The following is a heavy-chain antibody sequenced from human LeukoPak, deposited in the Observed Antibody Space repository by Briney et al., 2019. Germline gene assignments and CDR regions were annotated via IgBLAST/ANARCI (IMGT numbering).Heavy chain of an antibody. J-gene: IGHJ4*02. CDR1: GFTFSTYA. Sequence: GGSLRLSCAASGFTFSTYAMSWVRLAPGKGLEWVSGISGSGGSTYYADSVRGRFTSSRDNSNNTLYVQMNSLRVEDAAVYYCAKDQPPSSGWYYWGQGTLVTVSS. CDR2: ISGSGGST. V-gene: IGHV3-23*01. CDR3: AKDQPPSSGWYY. D-gene: IGHD6-19*01.